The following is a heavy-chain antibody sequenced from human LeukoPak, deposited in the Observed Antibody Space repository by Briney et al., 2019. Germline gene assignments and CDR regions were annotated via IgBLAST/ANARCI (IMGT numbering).Heavy chain of an antibody. D-gene: IGHD1-1*01. CDR2: IYHNGIT. CDR1: GNSLSSGLF. CDR3: TRGVALSDHGIIDS. V-gene: IGHV4-38-2*01. Sequence: PSETLSLTCAVSGNSLSSGLFWGWIRPPPGKGLEWIATIYHNGITHYNPSLKSRVNISVDTSKNQFSLKMRSVTAADTAVYYCTRGVALSDHGIIDSWGQGTLATVSS. J-gene: IGHJ4*02.